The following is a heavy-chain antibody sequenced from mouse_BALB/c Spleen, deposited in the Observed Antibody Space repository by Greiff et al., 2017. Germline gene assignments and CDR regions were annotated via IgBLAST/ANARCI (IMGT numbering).Heavy chain of an antibody. Sequence: VMLVESGPGLVAPSQSLSITCTVSGFSLTSYGVHWVRQPPGKGLEWLGVIWAGGSTNYNSALMSRLSISKDNSKSQVFLKMNSLQTDDTAMYYCARDDDDSYWYFDVWGAGTTVTVSS. CDR3: ARDDDDSYWYFDV. D-gene: IGHD2-4*01. CDR1: GFSLTSYG. J-gene: IGHJ1*01. CDR2: IWAGGST. V-gene: IGHV2-9*02.